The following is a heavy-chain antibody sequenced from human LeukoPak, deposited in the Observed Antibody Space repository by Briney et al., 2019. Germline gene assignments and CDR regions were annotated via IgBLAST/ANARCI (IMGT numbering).Heavy chain of an antibody. CDR2: IVPIFGTA. D-gene: IGHD2-21*02. CDR3: AKGCGGDCSSAFDI. V-gene: IGHV1-69*05. Sequence: SVKVSCKASGGTFSSYAISWVRQAPGQGLEWMGRIVPIFGTANYAQKFQGRVTITTDESTNTAYMELSRLRSEDTAVYYWAKGCGGDCSSAFDIWGQGTMVTVSS. CDR1: GGTFSSYA. J-gene: IGHJ3*02.